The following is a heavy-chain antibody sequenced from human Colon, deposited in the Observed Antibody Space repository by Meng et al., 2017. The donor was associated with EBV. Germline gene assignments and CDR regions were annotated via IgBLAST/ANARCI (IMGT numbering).Heavy chain of an antibody. D-gene: IGHD6-19*01. J-gene: IGHJ4*02. V-gene: IGHV7-4-1*01. CDR2: ININTGNP. CDR3: ARGNGWRFDY. Sequence: QVQRVHSGDELKKPGDSVKVACQAAGYTFTSSSMNWVRHAPGQGLEWMGWININTGNPTYAQGFTGRFVFSLDTSVSTAYLQIDSLKADDTAVYYCARGNGWRFDYWGQGTLVTVSS. CDR1: GYTFTSSS.